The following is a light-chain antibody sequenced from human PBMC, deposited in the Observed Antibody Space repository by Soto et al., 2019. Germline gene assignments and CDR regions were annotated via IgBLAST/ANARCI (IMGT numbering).Light chain of an antibody. CDR1: QSVSVY. CDR3: QPRSNWSPPYT. Sequence: EVVLTQSPATLSLSPGERATLSCMASQSVSVYLAWYQQRPGQAPRLIIYDAIHRATGIPARFSGSGSGTDFSLTISRLEPEDFAVYYCQPRSNWSPPYTFCQGNKLEIK. V-gene: IGKV3-11*01. J-gene: IGKJ2*01. CDR2: DAI.